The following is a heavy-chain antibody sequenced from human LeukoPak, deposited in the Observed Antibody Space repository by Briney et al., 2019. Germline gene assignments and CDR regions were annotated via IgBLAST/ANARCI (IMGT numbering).Heavy chain of an antibody. CDR3: ACVWGPGGAWPWAFVY. CDR2: FSGSSGTT. D-gene: IGHD3-16*01. V-gene: IGHV3-23*01. CDR1: GFTFSSYA. J-gene: IGHJ4*02. Sequence: GGSLRLSCAASGFTFSSYAMSWLRQTPGKGPEGVSAFSGSSGTTYYADSVKRRFTSSRDHSQKMLYLQMSGLRHQATALYYCACVWGPGGAWPWAFVYWGQGTLVTVSS.